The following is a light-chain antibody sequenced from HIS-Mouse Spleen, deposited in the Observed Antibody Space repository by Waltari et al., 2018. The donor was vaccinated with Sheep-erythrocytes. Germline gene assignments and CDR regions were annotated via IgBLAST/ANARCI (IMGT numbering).Light chain of an antibody. V-gene: IGLV2-11*01. CDR3: CSYAGSYNHV. CDR1: SSDVGDYNY. Sequence: QSALTQPRSVSGSPGQSVTISCTGTSSDVGDYNYSSWYQQHPGKAPKLMIYDVSKRPSGVPDRFSGSKSGNTASLTISGLQAEDEADYYCCSYAGSYNHVFATGTKVTVL. CDR2: DVS. J-gene: IGLJ1*01.